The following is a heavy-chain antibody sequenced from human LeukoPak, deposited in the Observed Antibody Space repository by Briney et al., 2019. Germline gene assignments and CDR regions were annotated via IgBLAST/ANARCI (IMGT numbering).Heavy chain of an antibody. CDR2: ISGIGDTL. V-gene: IGHV3-23*01. Sequence: GGSLRLSCVASGFSFSINAMIWVRQAPGKGPEWVSGISGIGDTLFYSDPVKGRFTISRDNSENTVYLQMNSLRVEDSAVYYCAKKNGGGWPTIFFDYWGQGILVTVSS. J-gene: IGHJ4*02. CDR1: GFSFSINA. D-gene: IGHD6-19*01. CDR3: AKKNGGGWPTIFFDY.